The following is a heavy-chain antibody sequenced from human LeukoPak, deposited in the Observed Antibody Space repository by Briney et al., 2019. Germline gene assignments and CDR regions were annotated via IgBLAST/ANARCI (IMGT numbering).Heavy chain of an antibody. Sequence: GGSLRLSCAASGFTFSSYAMSWVRQAPGKGLEWVSAISGSGGSTYYADSVKGRFTISRDNSKNTLYLQMNSLRAKDTAVYYCATQPSAYYYDSSGYYYGAFDIWGQGTMVTVSS. CDR2: ISGSGGST. CDR3: ATQPSAYYYDSSGYYYGAFDI. V-gene: IGHV3-23*01. J-gene: IGHJ3*02. D-gene: IGHD3-22*01. CDR1: GFTFSSYA.